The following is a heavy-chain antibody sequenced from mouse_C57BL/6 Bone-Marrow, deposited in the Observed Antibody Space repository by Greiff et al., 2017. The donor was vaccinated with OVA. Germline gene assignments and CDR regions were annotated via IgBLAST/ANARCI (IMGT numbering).Heavy chain of an antibody. Sequence: QVQLQQSGPELVKPGASVKISCKASGYAFSSSWMNWVKQRPGKGLEWIGRIYPGDGDTNYNGKFKGKATLTADKSSSTAYMQLSSLTSEDAAVYFCARTAWTTVVATRYFDVWGTGTTVTVSS. V-gene: IGHV1-82*01. CDR2: IYPGDGDT. CDR1: GYAFSSSW. J-gene: IGHJ1*03. CDR3: ARTAWTTVVATRYFDV. D-gene: IGHD1-1*01.